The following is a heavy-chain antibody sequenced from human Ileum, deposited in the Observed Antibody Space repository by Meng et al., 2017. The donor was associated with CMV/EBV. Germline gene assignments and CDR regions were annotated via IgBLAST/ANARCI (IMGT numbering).Heavy chain of an antibody. V-gene: IGHV1-18*01. CDR2: ISAYNGNT. J-gene: IGHJ6*02. CDR3: ARDRTYELANYYYYGMDV. Sequence: ASVKVSCKASGYTFTSYGISWVRQAPGQGLEWMGWISAYNGNTNYAQKLQGRVTMTTDTTTSTAYMELRSLRSDDTAVYYCARDRTYELANYYYYGMDVWGQGTTVTVSS. D-gene: IGHD5-12*01. CDR1: GYTFTSYG.